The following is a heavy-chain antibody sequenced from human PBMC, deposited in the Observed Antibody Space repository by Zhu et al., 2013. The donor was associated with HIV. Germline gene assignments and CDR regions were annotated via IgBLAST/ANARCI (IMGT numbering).Heavy chain of an antibody. V-gene: IGHV1-2*02. D-gene: IGHD6-13*01. J-gene: IGHJ4*02. Sequence: QVQLVQSGAEVKMPGASVKVSCKPSGYTFSDYYIHWLRQAPGQGLQWMGWINPPSGGTNYAQKFQGRLTMASYMSITTVYMELGSLRSNDTATYYCARGVSSTWFFDHWGRGTLVIVSS. CDR2: INPPSGGT. CDR1: GYTFSDYY. CDR3: ARGVSSTWFFDH.